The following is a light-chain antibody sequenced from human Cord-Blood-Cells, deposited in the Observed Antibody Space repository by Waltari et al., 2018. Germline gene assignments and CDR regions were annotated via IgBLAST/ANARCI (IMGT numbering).Light chain of an antibody. Sequence: GGRVTITCRARQSISSYLNWYQQKSGKAPKLRIYAASSLQSGVPSTFSGSGSGTDFTLSISSMQPEDFASEYCQQSYSTPCTCGQGTKPEIK. V-gene: IGKV1-39*01. CDR3: QQSYSTPCT. CDR2: AAS. CDR1: QSISSY. J-gene: IGKJ2*02.